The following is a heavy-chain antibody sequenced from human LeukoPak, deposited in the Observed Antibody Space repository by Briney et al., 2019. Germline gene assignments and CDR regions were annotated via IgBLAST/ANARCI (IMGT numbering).Heavy chain of an antibody. CDR3: ARGTSRVGAYE. V-gene: IGHV1-8*01. D-gene: IGHD1-26*01. Sequence: GASVKVSCKASGGTFTSYDINWVRQATGQGLEWMGWMNPNSGNTGYTQNFQGRVTMTRNTSISTAYMELSSLRSEDTAVYYCARGTSRVGAYEWGQGTLVTVSS. CDR1: GGTFTSYD. CDR2: MNPNSGNT. J-gene: IGHJ4*02.